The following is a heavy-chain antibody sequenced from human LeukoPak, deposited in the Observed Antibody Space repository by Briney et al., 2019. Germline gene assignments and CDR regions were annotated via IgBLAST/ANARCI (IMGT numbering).Heavy chain of an antibody. CDR3: ARGDGDNWFDP. CDR2: IYYSGST. V-gene: IGHV4-59*01. Sequence: SETLSLTCTVSGGSISSYYWSWIRQPPGKGLEWIGYIYYSGSTNYNPSLKSRVTISVDTSKSQFSLKLSSVTAADTAVYYCARGDGDNWFDPWGQGTLVTVSS. D-gene: IGHD4-17*01. CDR1: GGSISSYY. J-gene: IGHJ5*02.